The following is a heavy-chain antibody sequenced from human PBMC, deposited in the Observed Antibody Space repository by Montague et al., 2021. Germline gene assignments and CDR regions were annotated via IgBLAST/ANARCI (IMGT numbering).Heavy chain of an antibody. CDR3: ARGWQKRFDP. D-gene: IGHD5-24*01. CDR1: GDSVASNEAT. Sequence: CAISGDSVASNEATWKWIRQSPAIGLEWLGRTYYRSKRYNEYAISVKSRITVNPDTSKNQFSLLLNSVTPEDTAVYYCARGWQKRFDPWGQGTLVTVSS. V-gene: IGHV6-1*01. CDR2: TYYRSKRYN. J-gene: IGHJ5*02.